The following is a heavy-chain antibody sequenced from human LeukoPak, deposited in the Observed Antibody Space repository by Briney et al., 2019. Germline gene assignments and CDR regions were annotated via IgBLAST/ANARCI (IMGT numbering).Heavy chain of an antibody. D-gene: IGHD3-22*01. J-gene: IGHJ4*02. CDR2: ISSSGSTI. CDR1: GFTFSDYY. CDR3: ASYRYYYDSSGYHIY. V-gene: IGHV3-11*04. Sequence: PGGSLSLSCAASGFTFSDYYMSWIRQAPGKGLEWVSYISSSGSTIYYADSVKGRFTISRDNAKNSLYLQMNSLRAEDTAVYYCASYRYYYDSSGYHIYWGQGTLVTVST.